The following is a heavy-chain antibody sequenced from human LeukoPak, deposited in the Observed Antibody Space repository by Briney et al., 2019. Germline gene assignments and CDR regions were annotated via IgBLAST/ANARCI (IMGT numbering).Heavy chain of an antibody. V-gene: IGHV1-69*13. Sequence: GASVKVSCKASGGTFSSYTINWVRQAPGQGLEWMGGIIPIFGTANYAQKFQGRVTITADESTSTAYMELSSLRSEDTAVYYCASRGTGTRLQFYSGYYYGMDVWGQGTTVTVSS. D-gene: IGHD1-7*01. CDR3: ASRGTGTRLQFYSGYYYGMDV. CDR2: IIPIFGTA. J-gene: IGHJ6*02. CDR1: GGTFSSYT.